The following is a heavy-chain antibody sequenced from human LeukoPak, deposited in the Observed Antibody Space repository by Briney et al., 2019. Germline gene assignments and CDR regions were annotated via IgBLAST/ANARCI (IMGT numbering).Heavy chain of an antibody. CDR1: GFTFYSQW. Sequence: SGGPLRLPCALSGFTFYSQWMHWVRQTPGKGLLWVSRINRDGSVTTYGDSVKGRFTISRDDAKNTLYLQMSSLRAEDTAVYYCTRGKLATGTRGGDFEYWGQGALVAVSS. D-gene: IGHD1-1*01. CDR3: TRGKLATGTRGGDFEY. V-gene: IGHV3-74*01. J-gene: IGHJ4*02. CDR2: INRDGSVT.